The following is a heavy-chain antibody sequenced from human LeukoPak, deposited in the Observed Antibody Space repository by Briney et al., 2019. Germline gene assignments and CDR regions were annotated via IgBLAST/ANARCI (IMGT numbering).Heavy chain of an antibody. J-gene: IGHJ4*02. CDR2: INHSGST. CDR3: ARWASSSWFDY. Sequence: PSXTLSXTCAVYGGSFSGYYWSWIRQPPGKGLEWIGEINHSGSTNYNPSLKSRVTISVDTSKNQFSLKLSSVTAAETAVYYCARWASSSWFDYWGQGTLVTVSS. CDR1: GGSFSGYY. V-gene: IGHV4-34*01. D-gene: IGHD6-13*01.